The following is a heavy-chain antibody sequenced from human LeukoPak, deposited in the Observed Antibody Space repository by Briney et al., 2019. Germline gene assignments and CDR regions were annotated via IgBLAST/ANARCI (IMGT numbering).Heavy chain of an antibody. J-gene: IGHJ4*02. CDR1: GFTFSSHW. V-gene: IGHV3-7*01. CDR3: ARHLSGITGYTYGRGIDY. Sequence: GGSLRLSCAASGFTFSSHWMSWVRQAPGKGLEWVANIKKEGSEKYYVDSVKGRFTISRDNAKKSLYLQMNSLRAEDTAVYYCARHLSGITGYTYGRGIDYWGQGTLLTVSS. D-gene: IGHD5-18*01. CDR2: IKKEGSEK.